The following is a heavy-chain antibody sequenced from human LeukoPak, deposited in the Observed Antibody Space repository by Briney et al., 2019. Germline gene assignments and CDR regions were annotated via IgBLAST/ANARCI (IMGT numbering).Heavy chain of an antibody. J-gene: IGHJ4*02. CDR2: ISGSGVST. D-gene: IGHD2-2*01. Sequence: GGSLRLSCAASGFTFSNYVMSWVRQAPGKGLEWVSSISGSGVSTYHADSVKGRFTISRDNSKNTLYLQMNSLRAEDTAVYYCAQEYAKSWNYWGQGTLVTVSS. CDR3: AQEYAKSWNY. CDR1: GFTFSNYV. V-gene: IGHV3-23*01.